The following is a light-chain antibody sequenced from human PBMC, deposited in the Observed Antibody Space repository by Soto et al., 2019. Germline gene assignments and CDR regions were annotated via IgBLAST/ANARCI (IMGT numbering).Light chain of an antibody. V-gene: IGKV1-5*01. CDR2: DAS. J-gene: IGKJ1*01. Sequence: DIQMTQSPSTLSASVGDRVTITCRASRSISDWFAWYQQKPGKAPKLLIFDASFLKSGVPSRFSGSGSGTEFTLTISSLQPDDVATYYCLQYDSYSWTFGQGTKVDI. CDR1: RSISDW. CDR3: LQYDSYSWT.